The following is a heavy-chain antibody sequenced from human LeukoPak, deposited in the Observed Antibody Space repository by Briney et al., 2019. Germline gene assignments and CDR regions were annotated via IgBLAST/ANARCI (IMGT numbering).Heavy chain of an antibody. CDR1: GGSISSYY. CDR2: IYYSGST. CDR3: ARARARAFDI. J-gene: IGHJ3*02. V-gene: IGHV4-59*08. Sequence: PSETLSLTCTVSGGSISSYYWSWIRQPPGKGLEWIGYIYYSGSTNYNPSLKSRVTISVDTSKNQFPLKLSSVTAADTAVYYCARARARAFDIWGQGTMVTVSS.